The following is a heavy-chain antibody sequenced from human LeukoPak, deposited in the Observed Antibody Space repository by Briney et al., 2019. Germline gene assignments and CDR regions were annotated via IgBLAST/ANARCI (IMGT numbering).Heavy chain of an antibody. D-gene: IGHD1-26*01. V-gene: IGHV1-69*05. CDR3: ARSAEGGSYYSGHNWFDP. Sequence: SVTVSCKASGGTFSSYAISWVRQAPGQGLEWMGGIIPIFGTANYAQKFQGRVTITTDESTSTAYMELSSLRSEDTAVYYCARSAEGGSYYSGHNWFDPWGQGTLVTVSS. CDR2: IIPIFGTA. CDR1: GGTFSSYA. J-gene: IGHJ5*02.